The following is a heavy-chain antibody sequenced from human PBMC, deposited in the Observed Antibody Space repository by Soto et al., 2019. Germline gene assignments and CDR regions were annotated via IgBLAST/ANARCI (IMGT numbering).Heavy chain of an antibody. CDR3: AKDQGSSWYEIDY. CDR1: GFTFSNYA. CDR2: ISGSGGST. Sequence: EVQLLESGGGLVQPGGSLRLSCAASGFTFSNYAVTWVRQAPGKGLEWVSTISGSGGSTYYADSLKGRFTISRDNSKNTLYLKMNSLRAEDTAVYYCAKDQGSSWYEIDYWGQGTLVTVSS. D-gene: IGHD6-13*01. V-gene: IGHV3-23*01. J-gene: IGHJ4*02.